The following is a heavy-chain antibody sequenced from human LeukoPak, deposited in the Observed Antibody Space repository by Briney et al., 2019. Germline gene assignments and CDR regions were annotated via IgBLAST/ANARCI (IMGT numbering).Heavy chain of an antibody. CDR1: GDSISSSNYY. D-gene: IGHD2-21*02. J-gene: IGHJ4*02. CDR3: ARRLKVTEHFDY. V-gene: IGHV4-39*01. CDR2: IYYSAST. Sequence: PSETLSPTCTVSGDSISSSNYYWGWIRQTPGSGLEWIGSIYYSASTYYNPSLKSRVTISVDTSKNQFSLKLNSVTAADTAVYYCARRLKVTEHFDYWGQGTLVTVSS.